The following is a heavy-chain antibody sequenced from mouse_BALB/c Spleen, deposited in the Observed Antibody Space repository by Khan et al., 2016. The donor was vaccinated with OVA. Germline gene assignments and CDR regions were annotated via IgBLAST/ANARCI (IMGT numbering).Heavy chain of an antibody. CDR2: IWAGGST. V-gene: IGHV2-9*02. CDR1: GFSLTSYG. D-gene: IGHD2-1*01. J-gene: IGHJ1*01. CDR3: ARYYGNYGWYVDV. Sequence: QVQLKESGPAMVAPSQSLSITCTVSGFSLTSYGVHWVRQPPGKGLEWLGVIWAGGSTNYNSALMYRLRISKDNSKSQVFLKMNSLQTDDTAMYYCARYYGNYGWYVDVWGAGTTVTVSS.